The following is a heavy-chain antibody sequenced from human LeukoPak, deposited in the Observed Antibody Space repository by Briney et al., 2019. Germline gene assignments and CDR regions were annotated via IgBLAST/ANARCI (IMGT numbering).Heavy chain of an antibody. CDR2: ISYDGSNK. Sequence: QPGGSLRLSCAASGFTFSSYAMHWVRQAPGKGLEWVAVISYDGSNKYYADSVKGRFTISRDNSKNTLYLQMNSLRAEDTAVYYCAKAAQGSGVRGDPSYYFDYWGQGTLVTVSS. CDR1: GFTFSSYA. J-gene: IGHJ4*02. D-gene: IGHD3-10*01. CDR3: AKAAQGSGVRGDPSYYFDY. V-gene: IGHV3-30-3*01.